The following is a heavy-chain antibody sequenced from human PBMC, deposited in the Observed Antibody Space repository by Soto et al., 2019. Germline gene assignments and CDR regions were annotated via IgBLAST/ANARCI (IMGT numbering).Heavy chain of an antibody. V-gene: IGHV1-18*01. CDR2: ISTYNGDT. D-gene: IGHD6-6*01. J-gene: IGHJ5*02. CDR1: GYTFFSYG. Sequence: ASVKVSCKASGYTFFSYGITWVRQAPGQGLEWMGWISTYNGDTNYAQNLQGRVTMTTDTSTSTAYMELRSLRSDDTAMYYCARKSSSSSWFDPWGQGTLVTAPQ. CDR3: ARKSSSSSWFDP.